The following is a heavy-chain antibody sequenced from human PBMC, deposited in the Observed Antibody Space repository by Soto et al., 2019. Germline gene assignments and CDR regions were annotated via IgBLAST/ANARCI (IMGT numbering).Heavy chain of an antibody. CDR2: IYYSGST. CDR3: ARALTTVTLFDP. V-gene: IGHV4-31*03. Sequence: SETLSLTCTFSGGSISSGGYYLSWIRQHPGKGLEWIGYIYYSGSTYYNPSLKSRVTISVDTSKNQFSLKLSSVTAADTAVYYCARALTTVTLFDPWGQGTLVTAPQ. J-gene: IGHJ5*02. CDR1: GGSISSGGYY. D-gene: IGHD4-17*01.